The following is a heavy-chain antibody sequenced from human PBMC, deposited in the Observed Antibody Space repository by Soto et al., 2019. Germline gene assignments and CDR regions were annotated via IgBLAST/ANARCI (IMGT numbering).Heavy chain of an antibody. J-gene: IGHJ4*02. CDR1: GFSFSTYG. D-gene: IGHD5-12*01. Sequence: GGSLRLSCAASGFSFSTYGIHWVRQAPGKGLEWVAVMSYDGSSKYYADSVKGRFTISGDNSKNTLYLQMNSLRAEDTAVYYCAKGKGSDSGYDFLFAYWGQGNLVTVSS. CDR3: AKGKGSDSGYDFLFAY. V-gene: IGHV3-30*18. CDR2: MSYDGSSK.